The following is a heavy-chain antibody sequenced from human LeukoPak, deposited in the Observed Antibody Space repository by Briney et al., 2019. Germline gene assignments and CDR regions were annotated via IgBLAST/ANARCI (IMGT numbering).Heavy chain of an antibody. CDR3: AHRRLYCSSTSCHNWFDP. V-gene: IGHV2-5*02. CDR2: IDWDDDK. D-gene: IGHD2-2*01. J-gene: IGHJ5*02. CDR1: GFSLRTSGVG. Sequence: ESGPTLVHPTQALTLTCTFSGFSLRTSGVGVGWIRQPPGKALEWLALIDWDDDKRYSPSLKSRLTITKDTSKNQVVLTMTNMDPVDTATYYCAHRRLYCSSTSCHNWFDPWGQGTLVTVSS.